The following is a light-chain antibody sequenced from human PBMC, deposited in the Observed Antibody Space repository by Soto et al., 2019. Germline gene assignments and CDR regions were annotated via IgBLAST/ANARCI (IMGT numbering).Light chain of an antibody. V-gene: IGKV3-20*01. CDR3: QQYGSSMRT. Sequence: EVVLTQSAGTLSLSPGERATLSCRASQSVSSSYLAWYQQKHGEAPRLLIDGASSRATGIPDRFSGSGSRTYFTLPTRRPEPEDCALYYCQQYGSSMRTLGKRTKV. CDR2: GAS. J-gene: IGKJ1*01. CDR1: QSVSSSY.